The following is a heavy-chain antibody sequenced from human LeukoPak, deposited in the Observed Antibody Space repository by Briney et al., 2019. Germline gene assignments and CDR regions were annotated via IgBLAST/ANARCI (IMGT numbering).Heavy chain of an antibody. Sequence: SETLSLTCTVSGGSISSGSYYWRWIRQPAGKGLEWIGRIYTSGSTNYNPSLKSRVTISVDTSKNQFSLKLSSVTAADTAVYYCARDKVNYYYYMDVWGKGTTVTVSS. CDR2: IYTSGST. CDR1: GGSISSGSYY. CDR3: ARDKVNYYYYMDV. V-gene: IGHV4-61*02. J-gene: IGHJ6*03. D-gene: IGHD2-21*01.